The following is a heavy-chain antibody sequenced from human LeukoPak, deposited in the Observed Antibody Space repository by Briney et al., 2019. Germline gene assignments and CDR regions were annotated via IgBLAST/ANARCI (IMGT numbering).Heavy chain of an antibody. CDR3: AKGNFYRGLAVADADYYSGLDV. Sequence: GGSLRLSYAASGFTFTNYDMHWVRQAPGKGLEWVEVISFDGRNEYYADSVKGRFTISRDNPKKTLYLQMNSLRAGDTAVYYCAKGNFYRGLAVADADYYSGLDVWGHGTTDTVSS. CDR2: ISFDGRNE. V-gene: IGHV3-30*18. CDR1: GFTFTNYD. J-gene: IGHJ6*02. D-gene: IGHD6-19*01.